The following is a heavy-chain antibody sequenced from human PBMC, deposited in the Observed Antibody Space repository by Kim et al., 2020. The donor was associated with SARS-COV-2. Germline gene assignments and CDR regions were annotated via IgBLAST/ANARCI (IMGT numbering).Heavy chain of an antibody. D-gene: IGHD6-19*01. J-gene: IGHJ4*02. CDR2: ISTSGSGI. V-gene: IGHV3-21*01. CDR1: GFTFSSYS. Sequence: GGSLRLSCAASGFTFSSYSMHWVRQAPGKGLEWVSPISTSGSGIYYADSVRGRFTISRDNAKNTLYLQMNSLRAEDTAVYYCTRRIPTSVAATCDYCGQG. CDR3: TRRIPTSVAATCDY.